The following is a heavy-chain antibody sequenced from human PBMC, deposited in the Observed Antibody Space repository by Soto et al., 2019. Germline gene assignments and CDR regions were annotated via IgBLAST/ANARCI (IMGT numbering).Heavy chain of an antibody. D-gene: IGHD3-10*01. V-gene: IGHV3-7*01. CDR3: ARDSGNGSGASVNHYLDF. Sequence: VGSLRLACAASRFTVSFYWVSWVRPAPGKGLEWLGTIKLDASEKKYVDSVKGRFTMSRDNAKNSLYLQMDSLRAEDTAVYYCARDSGNGSGASVNHYLDFWGRGTLVTVSS. J-gene: IGHJ4*01. CDR1: RFTVSFYW. CDR2: IKLDASEK.